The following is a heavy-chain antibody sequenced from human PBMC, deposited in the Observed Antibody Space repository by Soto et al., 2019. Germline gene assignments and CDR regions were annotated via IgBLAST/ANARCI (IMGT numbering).Heavy chain of an antibody. CDR1: GGSISSSNW. V-gene: IGHV4-4*02. CDR2: IYHSGST. Sequence: QVQLQESVPGLVKPSGTLSLTCAVSGGSISSSNWWSWVRQPPGKGLEWIGEIYHSGSTNYIPSLKSRVTLSVDKSKNQSSLKLSSVTAADSAVYYCARNFGVVPFQHWGQGTLVTVSS. CDR3: ARNFGVVPFQH. D-gene: IGHD3-3*01. J-gene: IGHJ1*01.